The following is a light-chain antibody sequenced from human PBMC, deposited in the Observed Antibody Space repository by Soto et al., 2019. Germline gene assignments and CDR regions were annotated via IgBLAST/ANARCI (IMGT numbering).Light chain of an antibody. CDR2: GAS. CDR3: QQYHNWPPQYT. J-gene: IGKJ2*01. V-gene: IGKV3-15*01. CDR1: QSVASN. Sequence: EIVMTQSPASLSESPGDGATLSCRASQSVASNVAWYQQKPGQGPRLLIHGASTRAGGVPARFSGSGSGTDFTLTINSLQSEDFAVYYCQQYHNWPPQYTFGQGTKLQIK.